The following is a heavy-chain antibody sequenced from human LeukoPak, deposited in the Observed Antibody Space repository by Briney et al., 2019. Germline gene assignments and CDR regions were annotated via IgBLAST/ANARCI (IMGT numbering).Heavy chain of an antibody. CDR2: IYHYSGST. V-gene: IGHV4-61*01. CDR3: ARAPLYDSGGGDL. D-gene: IGHD3-16*01. J-gene: IGHJ2*01. CDR1: GVSVSSGSFY. Sequence: PSETLSLTCTVSGVSVSSGSFYWSWIRQPPGKGLEWIGYIYHYSGSTNYNPSLKSRVTISVDTSKNQFSLHLNSVSAVDTAVYYCARAPLYDSGGGDLWGRGTLVTVSS.